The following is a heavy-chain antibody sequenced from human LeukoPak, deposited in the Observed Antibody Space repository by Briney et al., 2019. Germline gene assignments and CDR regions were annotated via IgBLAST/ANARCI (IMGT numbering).Heavy chain of an antibody. V-gene: IGHV3-30*04. CDR3: AKVRGITMVRGPLDY. CDR2: ISYDGSSK. J-gene: IGHJ4*02. D-gene: IGHD3-10*01. CDR1: GFTFSTYA. Sequence: GGSLRLSCAASGFTFSTYAMHWVRQAPGKGLEWVAVISYDGSSKYYADSVKGRFTISRDNSKNTLYLQMNSLRAEDTAVYYCAKVRGITMVRGPLDYWGQGTLVTVSS.